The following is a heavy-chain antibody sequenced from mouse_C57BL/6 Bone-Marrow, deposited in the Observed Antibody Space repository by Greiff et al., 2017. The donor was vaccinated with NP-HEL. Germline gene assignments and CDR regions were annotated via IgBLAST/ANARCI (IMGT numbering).Heavy chain of an antibody. V-gene: IGHV1-76*01. CDR3: AREDGSSFPTDY. J-gene: IGHJ2*01. CDR2: IYPGSGNT. CDR1: GYTFTDYY. D-gene: IGHD1-1*01. Sequence: QVQLQQSGAELVRPGASVKLSCKASGYTFTDYYINWVKQRPGQGLEWIARIYPGSGNTYYNEKFKGKVTLTAEKSSSTAYMKLSSLTSEDSAVYFWAREDGSSFPTDYWGQGTTLTVSS.